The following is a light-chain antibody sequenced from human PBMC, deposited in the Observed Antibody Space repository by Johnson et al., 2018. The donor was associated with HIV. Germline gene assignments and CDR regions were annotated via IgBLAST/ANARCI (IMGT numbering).Light chain of an antibody. J-gene: IGLJ1*01. Sequence: QSELTQSPSVSVAPGQKVTISCSGSSSNIGSHYVSWYQQVPGTAPRLVIYDTIKRHSGIPDRSSGSQSGTSATLGITGLQSRDEAVYYCGTWVRSLSDLYVFGTGTKVTVL. CDR3: GTWVRSLSDLYV. CDR1: SSNIGSHY. V-gene: IGLV1-51*01. CDR2: DTI.